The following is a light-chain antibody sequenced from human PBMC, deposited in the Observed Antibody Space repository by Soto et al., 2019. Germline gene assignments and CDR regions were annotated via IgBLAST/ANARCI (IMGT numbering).Light chain of an antibody. CDR3: QQRSNWRGIT. V-gene: IGKV3-11*01. Sequence: EIVLTQSPATLSLSPGERATLSCRASQSVSSYLAWYQQKHGQAPRLLIYDASNRATGIPARFSGSGSGTDFTLTISSREPEDFAVYYCQQRSNWRGITFGQGTRLESK. CDR1: QSVSSY. CDR2: DAS. J-gene: IGKJ5*01.